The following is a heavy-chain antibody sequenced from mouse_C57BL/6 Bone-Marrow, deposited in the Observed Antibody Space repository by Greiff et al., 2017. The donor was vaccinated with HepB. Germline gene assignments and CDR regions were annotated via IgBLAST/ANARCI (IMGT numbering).Heavy chain of an antibody. CDR3: ARGDYDYDGAMDY. CDR1: GYTFTSYT. D-gene: IGHD2-4*01. J-gene: IGHJ4*01. V-gene: IGHV1-4*01. Sequence: VQLQQSGAELARPGASVKMSCKASGYTFTSYTMHWVKQRPGQGLEWIGYINPSSGYTKYNQKFKDKATLTADKSSSTAYMQLSSLTSEDSAVYYCARGDYDYDGAMDYWGQGTSVTVSS. CDR2: INPSSGYT.